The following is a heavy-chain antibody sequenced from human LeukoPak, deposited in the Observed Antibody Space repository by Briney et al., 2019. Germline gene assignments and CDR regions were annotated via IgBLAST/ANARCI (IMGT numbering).Heavy chain of an antibody. CDR2: MNPNSGST. D-gene: IGHD2-2*01. CDR3: ARGGVIVVVPDNWFDP. CDR1: GYTFTNYD. V-gene: IGHV1-8*01. J-gene: IGHJ5*02. Sequence: ASVKVSCKASGYTFTNYDFNWMRQATGQGLEWMGWMNPNSGSTGYAQKFQGRVTMTRDTSISTAYMELSSLTSEDTAVYYCARGGVIVVVPDNWFDPWGQGTLVTVSS.